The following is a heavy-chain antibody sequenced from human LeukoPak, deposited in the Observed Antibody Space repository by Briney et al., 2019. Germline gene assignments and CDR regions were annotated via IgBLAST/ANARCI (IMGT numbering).Heavy chain of an antibody. CDR2: IYHSGST. J-gene: IGHJ4*02. CDR1: GYSISTGDY. CDR3: ARVGALLPFDY. D-gene: IGHD4/OR15-4a*01. Sequence: PSETLSLTCSVSGYSISTGDYWGWIRQPPGKDLEWIGSIYHSGSTYHNPSLRSRVIISVDTSKNEFSLRLRSVTAADTAVYYCARVGALLPFDYWGQGTLVTVSS. V-gene: IGHV4-38-2*02.